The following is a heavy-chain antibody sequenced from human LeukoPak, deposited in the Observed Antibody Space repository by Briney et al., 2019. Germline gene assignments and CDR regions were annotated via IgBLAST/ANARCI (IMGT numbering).Heavy chain of an antibody. Sequence: SVKVSCKASGGTFSSYAISWVRQAPGQGLEWMGRIIPILGIANYAQKFQGRVTITADKSTSTAYMELSSLRSVDTAVYYCARDPYSSSPINWFDPWGQGTLVTVSS. CDR3: ARDPYSSSPINWFDP. V-gene: IGHV1-69*04. CDR1: GGTFSSYA. D-gene: IGHD6-6*01. J-gene: IGHJ5*02. CDR2: IIPILGIA.